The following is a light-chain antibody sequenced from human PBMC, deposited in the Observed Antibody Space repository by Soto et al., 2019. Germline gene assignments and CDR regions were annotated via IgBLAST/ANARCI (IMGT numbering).Light chain of an antibody. Sequence: DVVMTQSPLSLPVTPGQPASISCRSGRSLVYRDGNIYVNWFQQRPGQSPRRLIYKVSNRDSGVPDRFSGSGAGTDFTLTISRVEAEDVGVYYCMQGTHWPITFGQGTRLEIK. CDR1: RSLVYRDGNIY. V-gene: IGKV2-30*01. CDR3: MQGTHWPIT. CDR2: KVS. J-gene: IGKJ5*01.